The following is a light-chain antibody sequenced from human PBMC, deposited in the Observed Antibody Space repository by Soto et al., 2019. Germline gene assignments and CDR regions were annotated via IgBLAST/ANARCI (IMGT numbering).Light chain of an antibody. J-gene: IGKJ2*01. CDR3: QPENT. CDR1: QDISNY. V-gene: IGKV1-33*01. CDR2: DAS. Sequence: DIQMTQSPSSLSASVGDRVTITCQASQDISNYLNWYQQKPGKAPKLLIYDASNLETGVPSRFSGSGSGTEVTVTISSLQPEDSETSSCQPENTFGQGNKLAFK.